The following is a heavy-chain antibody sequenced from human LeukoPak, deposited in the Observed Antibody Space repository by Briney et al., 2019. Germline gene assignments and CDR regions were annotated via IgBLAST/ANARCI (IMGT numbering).Heavy chain of an antibody. CDR2: INPNSGGT. J-gene: IGHJ4*02. D-gene: IGHD1-20*01. V-gene: IGHV1-2*02. Sequence: ASVKVSCKASGYTFTGYYMHWVRQAPGQGLEWMGWINPNSGGTNYAQKFQGRVTMTRDTSISTAYMELSRLRSDVTAVYYCARGSITGTTSFSFDYWGQGTLVTVSS. CDR1: GYTFTGYY. CDR3: ARGSITGTTSFSFDY.